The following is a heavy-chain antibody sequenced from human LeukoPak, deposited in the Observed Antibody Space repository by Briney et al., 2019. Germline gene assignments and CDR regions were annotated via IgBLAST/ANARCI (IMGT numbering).Heavy chain of an antibody. V-gene: IGHV4-30-2*01. CDR2: IHHSGST. D-gene: IGHD2-2*01. J-gene: IGHJ5*02. Sequence: SETLSLTCTVSGGSISSGGYSWSWIRQPPGKGLEWIGYIHHSGSTYYNPSLKSRVTISVDRSKNQFSLKLSSVTAADTAVYYCARAGDVRGYCSSTSCYGGYNWFDPWGQGTLVTVSS. CDR3: ARAGDVRGYCSSTSCYGGYNWFDP. CDR1: GGSISSGGYS.